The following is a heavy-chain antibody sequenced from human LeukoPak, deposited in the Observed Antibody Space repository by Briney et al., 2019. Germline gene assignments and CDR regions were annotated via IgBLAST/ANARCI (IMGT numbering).Heavy chain of an antibody. Sequence: SETLSLTCTVSAGSISSTSYYWGWIRQSPGKGLEWIGSIYYSGDTYYNPSLKSRVTISVDTSKNQFSLKVTSVTAADTAVYYCEGADREEAYNLRIDYWGQGTLVTVSS. D-gene: IGHD1-1*01. CDR2: IYYSGDT. V-gene: IGHV4-39*01. CDR1: AGSISSTSYY. CDR3: EGADREEAYNLRIDY. J-gene: IGHJ4*02.